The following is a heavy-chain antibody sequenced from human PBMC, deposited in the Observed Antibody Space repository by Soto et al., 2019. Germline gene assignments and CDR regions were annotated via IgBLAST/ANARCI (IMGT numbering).Heavy chain of an antibody. CDR2: ISHDGINK. CDR1: GFSFSSYA. V-gene: IGHV3-30*14. D-gene: IGHD6-19*01. Sequence: QVRLVESGGGVVQPGRSLRLSCTASGFSFSSYAMYWFRQPPGKGLEWVAVISHDGINKHYADSVKGRVTVARDNSNHSLDFQLKSLRGEDTAMYSFARYMYRSDYLVKWFEPWGQGPLVNVSS. CDR3: ARYMYRSDYLVKWFEP. J-gene: IGHJ5*02.